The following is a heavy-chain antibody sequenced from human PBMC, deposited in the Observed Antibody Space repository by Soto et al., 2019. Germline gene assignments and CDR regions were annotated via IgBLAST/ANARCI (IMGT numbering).Heavy chain of an antibody. V-gene: IGHV1-69*08. CDR2: IIPILGIA. J-gene: IGHJ6*02. Sequence: QVQLVQSGAEVKKPGSSVKVSCKASGGTFSSYTISWVRQAPGQGLEWMGRIIPILGIANYAQKFQGRVKITADKSTSTAYMELSSLRSEDTAVYYCARDQAAAVDYYYGMDVWGQGTTVTVSS. CDR3: ARDQAAAVDYYYGMDV. D-gene: IGHD6-13*01. CDR1: GGTFSSYT.